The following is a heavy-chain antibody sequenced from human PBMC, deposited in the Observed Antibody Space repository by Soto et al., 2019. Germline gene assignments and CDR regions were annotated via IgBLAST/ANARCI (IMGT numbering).Heavy chain of an antibody. Sequence: PSETLSLTCTVSGGSISSYYWSWIRQPPGNGLEWIGYIYYSGSTNYNPSLKSRVTISVDTSKNQFSLKLSSVTAADTAVYYCARVTVDNWNDVGWFVYWGQGTLVTVSS. D-gene: IGHD1-20*01. CDR3: ARVTVDNWNDVGWFVY. V-gene: IGHV4-59*01. CDR2: IYYSGST. J-gene: IGHJ4*02. CDR1: GGSISSYY.